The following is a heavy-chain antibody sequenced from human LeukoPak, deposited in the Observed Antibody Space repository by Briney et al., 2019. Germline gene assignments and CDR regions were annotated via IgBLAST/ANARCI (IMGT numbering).Heavy chain of an antibody. Sequence: GGSLRLSCAASGFTFSSYWMHWVRQAPGKGLVWASRINSDGSSTSYADSVKGRFTISRDNAKNTLYLQMNSLRAEDTAVYYCASGLDSSGYYGYFDLWGRGTLVTVSS. J-gene: IGHJ2*01. CDR2: INSDGSST. CDR3: ASGLDSSGYYGYFDL. D-gene: IGHD3-22*01. CDR1: GFTFSSYW. V-gene: IGHV3-74*01.